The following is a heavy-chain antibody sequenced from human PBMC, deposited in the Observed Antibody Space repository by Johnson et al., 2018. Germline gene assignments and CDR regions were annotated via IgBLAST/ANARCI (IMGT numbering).Heavy chain of an antibody. D-gene: IGHD4-17*01. Sequence: QVQLQQWGAGLLKPSETLSLTCAVYGGSFSGYYWSWIRQPPGKGLEWIGEINHRGSTNYNPSLKIRVTISLATSKNQFSLKLNSVPAADTAVYYCARALYGDYGIYYYYYGMDVWGQGTTVTVSS. V-gene: IGHV4-34*01. CDR2: INHRGST. J-gene: IGHJ6*02. CDR3: ARALYGDYGIYYYYYGMDV. CDR1: GGSFSGYY.